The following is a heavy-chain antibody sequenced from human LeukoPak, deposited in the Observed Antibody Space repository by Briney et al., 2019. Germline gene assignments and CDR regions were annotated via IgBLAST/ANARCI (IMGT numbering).Heavy chain of an antibody. J-gene: IGHJ4*02. D-gene: IGHD3-10*01. CDR3: ARGGVAGGNDY. V-gene: IGHV3-74*01. CDR1: GFXFSRHW. Sequence: PGGSLRLSCAASGFXFSRHWMHWDRQAPGKGLEWLSFINSDGSTTSHAESVKGRFTISRDNAKNTLHLQMNSLRAEDTAVYYCARGGVAGGNDYWGQGTLVTVSS. CDR2: INSDGSTT.